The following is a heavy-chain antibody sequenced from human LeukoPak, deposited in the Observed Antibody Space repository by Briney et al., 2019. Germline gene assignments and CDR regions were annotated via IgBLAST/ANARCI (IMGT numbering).Heavy chain of an antibody. D-gene: IGHD3-10*02. J-gene: IGHJ6*04. V-gene: IGHV3-23*01. CDR2: ISDSGVYT. CDR1: GFTFSDYG. CDR3: AELGITMIGGV. Sequence: GGSLRLSCAASGFTFSDYGMSWVRQAPGKGLDWVSGISDSGVYTKQEDSVKGRFSVSRDNSKNTLYLQMNSLRAEDTAVYYCAELGITMIGGVWGKGTTVTISS.